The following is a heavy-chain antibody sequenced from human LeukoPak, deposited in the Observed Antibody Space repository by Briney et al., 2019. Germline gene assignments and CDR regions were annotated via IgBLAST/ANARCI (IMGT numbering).Heavy chain of an antibody. CDR3: ASHPGGGDRYLDDY. Sequence: ASVTVSFTASGYTFTVYYMHWVRQAPGQGIERVGWINPNRGGTNYAQKFQGRVTMTTDTATSTAYMELRSLRSDDTAVYYCASHPGGGDRYLDDYWGQGTLVTVSS. D-gene: IGHD2-21*02. J-gene: IGHJ4*02. CDR2: INPNRGGT. CDR1: GYTFTVYY. V-gene: IGHV1-2*02.